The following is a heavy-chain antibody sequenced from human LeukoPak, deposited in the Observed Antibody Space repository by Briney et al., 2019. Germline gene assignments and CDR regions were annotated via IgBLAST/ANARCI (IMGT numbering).Heavy chain of an antibody. V-gene: IGHV3-48*02. CDR2: ISSSSATI. CDR3: ARGGYSYPD. Sequence: PGGSLRLSCAASGFTFSRHSMNWVRQAPGKGLEWVSYISSSSATIYYADSVKGRFTISRDNDKKSLYLQMNSLRDEDTAVYYCARGGYSYPDWGQGTLVTVSS. J-gene: IGHJ4*02. CDR1: GFTFSRHS. D-gene: IGHD5-18*01.